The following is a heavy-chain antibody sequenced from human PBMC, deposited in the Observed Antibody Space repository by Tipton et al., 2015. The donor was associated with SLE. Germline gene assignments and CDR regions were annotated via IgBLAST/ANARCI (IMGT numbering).Heavy chain of an antibody. CDR2: INHSGST. CDR3: ARGRGVTTPIYYYYYYMDV. Sequence: TLSLTCAVYAGSFSGYYWSWIRQPPEKGLEWIGEINHSGSTNYNPSLKSRVTISVDTSKNQFSLKLSSVTAADTAVYYCARGRGVTTPIYYYYYYMDVWGKGTTVTVSS. CDR1: AGSFSGYY. J-gene: IGHJ6*03. V-gene: IGHV4-34*01. D-gene: IGHD4-11*01.